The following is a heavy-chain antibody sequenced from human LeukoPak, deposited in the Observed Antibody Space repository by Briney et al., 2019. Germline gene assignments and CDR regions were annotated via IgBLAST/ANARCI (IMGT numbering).Heavy chain of an antibody. Sequence: GGSLRLSCAASGFTFSSYAMSWVRQAPGKGLEWVSAISGSGGSTYYADSAKGRFTISRDNSKNTLYLQMNSLRAEDTAVYYCAKDVREYYGSGSAGAFDIWGQGKMVTVSS. CDR1: GFTFSSYA. CDR3: AKDVREYYGSGSAGAFDI. V-gene: IGHV3-23*01. D-gene: IGHD3-10*01. CDR2: ISGSGGST. J-gene: IGHJ3*02.